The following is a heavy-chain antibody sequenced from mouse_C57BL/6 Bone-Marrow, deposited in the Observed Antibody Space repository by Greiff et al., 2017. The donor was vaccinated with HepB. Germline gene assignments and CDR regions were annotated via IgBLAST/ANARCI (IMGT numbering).Heavy chain of an antibody. CDR1: GYTFTSYW. CDR2: IYPGSGST. Sequence: QVQLQQPGAELVKPGASVKMSCKASGYTFTSYWITWVKQRPGQGLEWIGDIYPGSGSTNYNEKFKSKATLTVDKSSSTAYMQLSSLTSEESAVYYCAREGLGLYAMDYWGQGTSVTVSS. J-gene: IGHJ4*01. D-gene: IGHD3-3*01. CDR3: AREGLGLYAMDY. V-gene: IGHV1-55*01.